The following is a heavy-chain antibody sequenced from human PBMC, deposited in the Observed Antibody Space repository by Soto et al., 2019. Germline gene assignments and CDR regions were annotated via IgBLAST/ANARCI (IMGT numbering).Heavy chain of an antibody. Sequence: GGSLRLSCAASGFTFSSYAMSWVRQAPGKGLEWVSAISGSGGSTYYADSVKGRFTISRDNSKNTLYLQMNSLRAEDKAVYDCAKGGSGSGSYYFDDWGQGTLVTDSS. V-gene: IGHV3-23*01. CDR2: ISGSGGST. CDR3: AKGGSGSGSYYFDD. CDR1: GFTFSSYA. J-gene: IGHJ4*02. D-gene: IGHD3-10*01.